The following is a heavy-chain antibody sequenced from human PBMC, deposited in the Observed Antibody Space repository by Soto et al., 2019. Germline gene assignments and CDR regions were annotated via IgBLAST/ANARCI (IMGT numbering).Heavy chain of an antibody. D-gene: IGHD6-13*01. CDR1: GFSFSSYA. CDR2: ISGSGYST. J-gene: IGHJ4*02. Sequence: GGSLRLSCATSGFSFSSYAINWVRQAPGKGLEWVSTISGSGYSTHYADSVKGRFTISRDNSKNTLYLQMNSLRVEDTAMYYCVREPWGFSGTWYDYWGQGTLVTVSS. CDR3: VREPWGFSGTWYDY. V-gene: IGHV3-23*01.